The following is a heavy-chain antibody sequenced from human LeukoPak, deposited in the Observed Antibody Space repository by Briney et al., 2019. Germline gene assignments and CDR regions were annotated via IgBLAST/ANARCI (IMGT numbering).Heavy chain of an antibody. V-gene: IGHV4-39*01. CDR3: ARRRTETGEATYYFDY. CDR1: GGSISSSSYY. Sequence: PSETLSLTCTVSGGSISSSSYYWGWIRQPPGKGLEWIGSIYYSGSTYYNPSLKSRVTISVDTSKNQFSLKLSSVTAADTAVYYCARRRTETGEATYYFDYWGQGTLVTVSS. D-gene: IGHD7-27*01. J-gene: IGHJ4*02. CDR2: IYYSGST.